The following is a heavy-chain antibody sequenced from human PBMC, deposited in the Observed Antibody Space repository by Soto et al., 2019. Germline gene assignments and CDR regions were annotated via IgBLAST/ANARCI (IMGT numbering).Heavy chain of an antibody. Sequence: GGSLRLSCAASGFTFSSYSMNWVRQAPGKGLEWVSSISSSSSYIYYADSVKGRFTISRDNAKNSLYLQMNSLRAEDTAVYYCAREELGVGYYYYGMDVWGQGTTVTVSS. D-gene: IGHD1-26*01. V-gene: IGHV3-21*01. J-gene: IGHJ6*02. CDR1: GFTFSSYS. CDR3: AREELGVGYYYYGMDV. CDR2: ISSSSSYI.